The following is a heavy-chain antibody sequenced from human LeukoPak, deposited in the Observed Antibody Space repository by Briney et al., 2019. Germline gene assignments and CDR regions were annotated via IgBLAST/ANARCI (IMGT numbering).Heavy chain of an antibody. J-gene: IGHJ4*02. CDR3: ARRDYGGKHFDY. CDR2: IYPGDSDT. Sequence: GESLKISCKGSGYTFSSYWIAWVRQMPGKGLEWMGIIYPGDSDTRYSPSFQGQVTISADKSLSTAYLQWSGLKASDTAMYYCARRDYGGKHFDYWGQGTLVTVSS. D-gene: IGHD4-23*01. CDR1: GYTFSSYW. V-gene: IGHV5-51*01.